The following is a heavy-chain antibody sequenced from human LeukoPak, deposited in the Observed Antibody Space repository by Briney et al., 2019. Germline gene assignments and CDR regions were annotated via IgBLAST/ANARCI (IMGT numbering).Heavy chain of an antibody. D-gene: IGHD4-23*01. J-gene: IGHJ4*02. V-gene: IGHV3-33*01. Sequence: PGGSLSPSSAPFASSLSNFATHCVRPLPGRGRGWVAVIWYDASNKYYADSVKGRFTISRDNSKNTLYLQMNSLRAEDTAVYYCARDRYGANSPFDYWGQGTLVTVSS. CDR1: ASSLSNFA. CDR3: ARDRYGANSPFDY. CDR2: IWYDASNK.